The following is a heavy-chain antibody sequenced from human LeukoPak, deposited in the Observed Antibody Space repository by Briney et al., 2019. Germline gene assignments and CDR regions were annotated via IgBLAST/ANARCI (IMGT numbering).Heavy chain of an antibody. Sequence: AGGSLRLSCAASGFTFSSYSMNWVRQAPGKGLEWVSSIRSSSSYIYYADSVKGRFTISRDNAKNSLYLQMNSLRAEDTAVYYCARVGRTVTTFLFSFDYWGQGTLVTVSS. J-gene: IGHJ4*02. CDR2: IRSSSSYI. V-gene: IGHV3-21*01. D-gene: IGHD4-17*01. CDR3: ARVGRTVTTFLFSFDY. CDR1: GFTFSSYS.